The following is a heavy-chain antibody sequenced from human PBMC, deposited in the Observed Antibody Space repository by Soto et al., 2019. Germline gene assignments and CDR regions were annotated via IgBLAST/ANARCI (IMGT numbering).Heavy chain of an antibody. CDR1: GYTFTSYA. CDR2: INAGNGNT. V-gene: IGHV1-3*01. CDR3: ARGGSLYWYFDR. D-gene: IGHD1-26*01. J-gene: IGHJ2*01. Sequence: ASVKVSFKASGYTFTSYAMHWVRQAPGQRLEWMGWINAGNGNTKYSQKFQGRVTITRDTSASTAYMELSSLRSEDTAVYYCARGGSLYWYFDRWGRVTLVTVSS.